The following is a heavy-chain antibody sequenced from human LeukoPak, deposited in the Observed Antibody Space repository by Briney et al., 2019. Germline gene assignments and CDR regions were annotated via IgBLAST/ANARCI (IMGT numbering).Heavy chain of an antibody. D-gene: IGHD5-12*01. CDR1: GGSISSNY. CDR2: IYDSGST. Sequence: SETLSLTCTVSGGSISSNYWSWIRQPPGKGLEWIGYIYDSGSTNYNSSLMSRVTISVDTSKNQFSLKLNSVTAADTAVYYCARQRQSGYDYSFDYWGQGTLVTASS. CDR3: ARQRQSGYDYSFDY. V-gene: IGHV4-59*08. J-gene: IGHJ4*02.